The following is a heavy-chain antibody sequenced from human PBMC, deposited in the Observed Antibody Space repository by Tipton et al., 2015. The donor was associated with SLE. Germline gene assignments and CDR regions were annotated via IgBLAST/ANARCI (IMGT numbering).Heavy chain of an antibody. CDR3: GRDSSSWDDAFDI. CDR2: IIPIFGTA. J-gene: IGHJ3*02. V-gene: IGHV1-69*01. CDR1: GFTFSSYA. Sequence: SCAASGFTFSSYAISWVRQAPGQGLEWMGGIIPIFGTANYAQKFQGRVTITADESTSTAYMELSSLRSEDTAVYYCGRDSSSWDDAFDIWGQGTMVTVAS. D-gene: IGHD6-13*01.